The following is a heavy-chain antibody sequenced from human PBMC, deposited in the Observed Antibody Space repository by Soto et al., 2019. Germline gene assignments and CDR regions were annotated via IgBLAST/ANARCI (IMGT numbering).Heavy chain of an antibody. CDR1: GFTFSSYA. J-gene: IGHJ3*02. Sequence: QVQLVESGGGVVQPGRSLRLSCAASGFTFSSYAMHWVRQSPGKGLEWVAVISYDGSNKYYADSVKGRFNISRDNSKNTLYLQMNSLRAEDTAVYYCARDPPRYSPQPGAFDIWGQGTMVTVSS. V-gene: IGHV3-30-3*01. CDR3: ARDPPRYSPQPGAFDI. CDR2: ISYDGSNK. D-gene: IGHD6-13*01.